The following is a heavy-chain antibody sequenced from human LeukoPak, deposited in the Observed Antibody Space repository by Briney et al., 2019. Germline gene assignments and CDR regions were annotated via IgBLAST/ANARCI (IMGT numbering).Heavy chain of an antibody. CDR1: GFTFSSYA. CDR2: ISYDGSNK. D-gene: IGHD1-1*01. CDR3: AKETNWNGPFDI. J-gene: IGHJ3*02. V-gene: IGHV3-30*04. Sequence: GGSLRLSCAASGFTFSSYAMHWVRQAPGKGLEWVAVISYDGSNKFYADSVKGRFTFSRDNSKNTLYLQMNSLRAEDTAVYYCAKETNWNGPFDIWGQGTMVTVSS.